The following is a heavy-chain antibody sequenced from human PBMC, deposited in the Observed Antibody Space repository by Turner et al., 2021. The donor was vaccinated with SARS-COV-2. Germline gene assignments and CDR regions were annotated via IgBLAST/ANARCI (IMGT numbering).Heavy chain of an antibody. J-gene: IGHJ2*01. CDR1: GFTFSSYP. CDR2: ISYAGDNT. V-gene: IGHV3-30*03. D-gene: IGHD1-26*01. Sequence: QVQLLESGGDVVPPGRSLRLSCTASGFTFSSYPMHWVSQAPGKGLEWVAVISYAGDNTKYADSVKGRFTVSRDTSKSTLFLQINSLKSEDTAVYYCARGGVKMSTIYWYFDLWGRGTLVTVSS. CDR3: ARGGVKMSTIYWYFDL.